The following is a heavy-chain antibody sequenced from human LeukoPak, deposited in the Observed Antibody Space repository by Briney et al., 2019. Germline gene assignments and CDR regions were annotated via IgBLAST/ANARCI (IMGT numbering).Heavy chain of an antibody. J-gene: IGHJ5*02. CDR1: GGSISSYY. V-gene: IGHV4-4*07. Sequence: SETLSLTCTVSGGSISSYYWSWIRQPAGKGLEWIGRIYTIGRSHYNPSLKGRVTMSVDTSKNQFSLNLSSVTAADTAVYYCARELGSNGWFDPWGQGTLVTVSS. CDR3: ARELGSNGWFDP. CDR2: IYTIGRS. D-gene: IGHD6-13*01.